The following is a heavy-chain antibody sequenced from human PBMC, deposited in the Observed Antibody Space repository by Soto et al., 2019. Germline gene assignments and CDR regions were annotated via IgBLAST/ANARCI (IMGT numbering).Heavy chain of an antibody. CDR1: GGTFSSYA. CDR3: ARGGDIVLIDNWFDP. D-gene: IGHD2-8*01. CDR2: IIPIFGTA. V-gene: IGHV1-69*06. Sequence: ASVKVSCKASGGTFSSYAISWVRQAPGQGLEWMGGIIPIFGTANYAQKFQGRVTITADKSTSTDYMELSSLRSEDTAVYYCARGGDIVLIDNWFDPWGQGTMVTVSS. J-gene: IGHJ5*02.